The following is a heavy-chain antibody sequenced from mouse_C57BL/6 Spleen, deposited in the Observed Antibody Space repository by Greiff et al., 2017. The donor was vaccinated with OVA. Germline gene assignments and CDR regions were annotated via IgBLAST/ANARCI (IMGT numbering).Heavy chain of an antibody. CDR1: GYAFSSPW. CDR2: IYPGDGDT. V-gene: IGHV1-82*01. J-gene: IGHJ2*01. Sequence: QVQLQQSGPELVKPGASVKISCKASGYAFSSPWMNWVKQRPGKGLEWIGRIYPGDGDTNYNGKFKGKATLTADKSSSTAYMQLSSLTSEDSAVYFCAREDYYGSSYYFDYWGQGTTLTVSS. CDR3: AREDYYGSSYYFDY. D-gene: IGHD1-1*01.